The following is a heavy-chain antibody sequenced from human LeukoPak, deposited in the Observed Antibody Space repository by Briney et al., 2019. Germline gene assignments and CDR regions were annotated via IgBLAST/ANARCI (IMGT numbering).Heavy chain of an antibody. CDR2: IYYSGST. CDR1: GGSISSYY. V-gene: IGHV4-59*01. Sequence: SETLSLTCTVSGGSISSYYWSWIRQPPGKGLEWIGYIYYSGSTNYNPSLKSRVTISVDTSKNQFSLKLSSVTAADTAVYYCARSVGGRPPPLFWGQGTLVTVSS. CDR3: ARSVGGRPPPLF. D-gene: IGHD1-26*01. J-gene: IGHJ4*02.